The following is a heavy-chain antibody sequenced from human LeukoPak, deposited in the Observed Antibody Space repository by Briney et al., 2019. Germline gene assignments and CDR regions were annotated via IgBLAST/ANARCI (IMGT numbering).Heavy chain of an antibody. CDR1: GFTFSTYG. CDR3: VKERGPFDAFDV. V-gene: IGHV3-33*06. J-gene: IGHJ3*01. CDR2: IWSDGNNK. Sequence: PGGSLRLSCAATGFTFSTYGMRWVRQAPGKGLEWVAVIWSDGNNKFYADSVKGRFTFSRDNSRNTLSLQMNSLGADDTAVYYCVKERGPFDAFDVWGQGTMVTVSS.